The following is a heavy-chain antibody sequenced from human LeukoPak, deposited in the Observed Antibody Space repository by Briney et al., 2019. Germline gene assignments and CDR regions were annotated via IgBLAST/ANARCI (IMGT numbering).Heavy chain of an antibody. CDR1: GFTFSMYG. CDR3: ARDIERAALMITFGGVIEPGY. V-gene: IGHV3-33*01. J-gene: IGHJ4*02. CDR2: IWDDGSNK. Sequence: GGSLRLSCAASGFTFSMYGMHWVRQAPGKGPEWVAVIWDDGSNKNYADSVKGRFIISRDNSKNTLYLQMNSLRAEDTAVYYCARDIERAALMITFGGVIEPGYWGQGTLVTVSS. D-gene: IGHD3-16*02.